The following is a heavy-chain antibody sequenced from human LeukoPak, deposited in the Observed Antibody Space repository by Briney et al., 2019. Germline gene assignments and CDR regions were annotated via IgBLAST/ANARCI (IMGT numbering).Heavy chain of an antibody. D-gene: IGHD3-22*01. J-gene: IGHJ4*02. CDR1: GYTFTSYD. V-gene: IGHV1-8*01. Sequence: ASVKVSCKASGYTFTSYDINWVRQATGQGLEWMGWMNPNSGNTGYAQKFQGRVTMTRNTSISTAYMELSSLRSEDTAVYYCAAEDYYYDSSGYANFDYWGQGTLVTVSS. CDR2: MNPNSGNT. CDR3: AAEDYYYDSSGYANFDY.